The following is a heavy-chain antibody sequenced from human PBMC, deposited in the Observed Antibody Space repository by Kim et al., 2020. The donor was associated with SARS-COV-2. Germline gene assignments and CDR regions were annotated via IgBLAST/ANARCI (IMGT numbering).Heavy chain of an antibody. J-gene: IGHJ3*02. V-gene: IGHV4-59*01. CDR3: ARDGEGSSSWYAGGAFDI. D-gene: IGHD6-13*01. Sequence: KSRVTISVDTSKNQCSLKLSSVTAADTAVYYCARDGEGSSSWYAGGAFDIWGQGTMVTVSS.